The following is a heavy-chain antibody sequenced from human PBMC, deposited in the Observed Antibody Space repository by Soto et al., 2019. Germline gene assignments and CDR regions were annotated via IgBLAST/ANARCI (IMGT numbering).Heavy chain of an antibody. V-gene: IGHV1-69*13. CDR2: IIPIFGTA. CDR1: GGTFSSYA. J-gene: IGHJ4*02. Sequence: GASVKVSCKASGGTFSSYAISWVRQAPGQGLEWMGGIIPIFGTANYAQKFQGRVTITADESTSTAYMELSSLRSEDTAVYYCARVYYDYVWGSYRYPTYFGYWGQGTLVTAPQ. D-gene: IGHD3-16*02. CDR3: ARVYYDYVWGSYRYPTYFGY.